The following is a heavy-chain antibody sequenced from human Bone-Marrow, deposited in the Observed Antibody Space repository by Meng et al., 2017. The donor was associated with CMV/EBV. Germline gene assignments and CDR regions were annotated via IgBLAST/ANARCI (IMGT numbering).Heavy chain of an antibody. J-gene: IGHJ3*02. CDR2: IRYDGSNK. CDR1: GFTFSSYG. V-gene: IGHV3-30*02. CDR3: ARLSFVLAAVVGGAFDI. Sequence: GESLKISCAASGFTFSSYGMHWVRQAPGKGLEWVAFIRYDGSNKYYANSVKGRFTISRDNSKNTLYLQMNSLRAEDTAVYYCARLSFVLAAVVGGAFDIWGQGTMVTVSS. D-gene: IGHD6-13*01.